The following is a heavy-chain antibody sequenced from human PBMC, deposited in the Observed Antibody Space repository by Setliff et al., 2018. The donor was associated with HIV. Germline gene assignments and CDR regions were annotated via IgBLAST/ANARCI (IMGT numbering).Heavy chain of an antibody. J-gene: IGHJ6*02. CDR2: FYTSRST. CDR1: GGSISSYY. Sequence: SETLSLTCTVSGGSISSYYWSWIRQPAGKGLEWIGHFYTSRSTNNNPSLKSRVTMSVDKSKNQFSLKVRYVTAADTAIYYCAREIWGQVAHVPYGIDVWGQGTTVTVSS. D-gene: IGHD7-27*01. CDR3: AREIWGQVAHVPYGIDV. V-gene: IGHV4-4*07.